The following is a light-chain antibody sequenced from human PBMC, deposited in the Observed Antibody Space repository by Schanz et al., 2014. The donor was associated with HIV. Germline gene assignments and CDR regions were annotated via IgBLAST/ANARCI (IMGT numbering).Light chain of an antibody. CDR1: QSIGST. CDR3: QQYSASPRT. J-gene: IGKJ1*01. CDR2: GAS. V-gene: IGKV3-20*01. Sequence: EIVLTQSPGTLSLSPGERATLSCRASQSIGSTLAWYQQKPGQAPRLLISGASTRATGVPVRFSGSGSGTDFTLTISRLEPEDFAVYYCQQYSASPRTFGQGTKVEIK.